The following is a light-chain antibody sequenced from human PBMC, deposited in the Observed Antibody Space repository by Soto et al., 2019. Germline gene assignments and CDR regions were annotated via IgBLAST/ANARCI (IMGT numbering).Light chain of an antibody. CDR2: DTS. CDR1: QSVSSSY. Sequence: EIVLTQSPATVSVSPGERATLSCRASQSVSSSYLGWFQQRPGQAPRLLIYDTSNRATGIPDRFSGSGSGTDFTLTISRLEPEDFAVYYCQQYSGPPYTLGQGTKVDIK. CDR3: QQYSGPPYT. J-gene: IGKJ2*01. V-gene: IGKV3-20*01.